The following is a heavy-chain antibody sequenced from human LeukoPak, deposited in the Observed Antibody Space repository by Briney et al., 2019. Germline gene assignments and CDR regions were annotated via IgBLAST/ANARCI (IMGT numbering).Heavy chain of an antibody. CDR3: ARGEF. Sequence: PSETLSLTCTVSGVSISSSSYYWGWIRQPPGKGLEWIGSTHYSGSTYYNPSLKSRVTISVDTSKNQFSLKVNSVTAADTAVYYCARGEFWGQGTLVTASS. V-gene: IGHV4-39*01. CDR2: THYSGST. CDR1: GVSISSSSYY. D-gene: IGHD3-10*01. J-gene: IGHJ4*02.